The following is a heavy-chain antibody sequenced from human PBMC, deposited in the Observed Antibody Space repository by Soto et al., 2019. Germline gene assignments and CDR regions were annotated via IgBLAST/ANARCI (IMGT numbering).Heavy chain of an antibody. J-gene: IGHJ4*02. Sequence: EVQLLESGGGLVQPGGSLRLSCAASGFTFSSYAMSWVRQAPGKGLEWVSAISGSGGSTYYADSVKGRFTISRDNSKNTLYLQMNSLRAEDTAVYYCAKDGTGELLRGSSGFDYWGQGTLVTVSS. D-gene: IGHD1-26*01. CDR3: AKDGTGELLRGSSGFDY. CDR1: GFTFSSYA. CDR2: ISGSGGST. V-gene: IGHV3-23*01.